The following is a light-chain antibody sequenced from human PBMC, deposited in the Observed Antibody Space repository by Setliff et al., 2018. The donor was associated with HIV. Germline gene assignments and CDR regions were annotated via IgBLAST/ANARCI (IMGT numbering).Light chain of an antibody. CDR2: RNN. CDR1: NSNIGAGYH. V-gene: IGLV1-40*01. J-gene: IGLJ2*01. CDR3: QSYDTNLSVV. Sequence: QSALAQPPSVSGAPGQRITISCTGNNSNIGAGYHVHWYQHLPGTAPKLIIYRNNNRPSGVPDRLSGSKSGTSASLAITGLQAEDEADYYCQSYDTNLSVVFGGGTKVTVL.